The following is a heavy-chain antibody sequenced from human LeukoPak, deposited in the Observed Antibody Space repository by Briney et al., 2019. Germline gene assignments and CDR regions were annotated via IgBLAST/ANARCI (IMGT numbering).Heavy chain of an antibody. Sequence: ASVKVSCKASGYTFTSYGISWVRQAPGQGLEWMGWISAYNGNTNYARKLQGRVTMTTDTSTSTAYMELRSLRSDDTAVYYCARRVTAIGYYYYGMDVWGQGTTVTVSS. D-gene: IGHD2-21*02. CDR1: GYTFTSYG. CDR3: ARRVTAIGYYYYGMDV. J-gene: IGHJ6*02. V-gene: IGHV1-18*01. CDR2: ISAYNGNT.